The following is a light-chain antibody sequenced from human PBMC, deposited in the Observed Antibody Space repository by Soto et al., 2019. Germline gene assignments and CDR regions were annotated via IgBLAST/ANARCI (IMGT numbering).Light chain of an antibody. Sequence: QSALTQPASVSGSPGQSITISCSGTSSDVGGYNYVSWYQQLPGKAPKLIIYYVTIRPSGVSNRFSGSKSGNTASLTISGLQAEDEADYFCCSYSSSSALPYVFGTGTKLTVL. CDR1: SSDVGGYNY. CDR3: CSYSSSSALPYV. CDR2: YVT. J-gene: IGLJ1*01. V-gene: IGLV2-14*03.